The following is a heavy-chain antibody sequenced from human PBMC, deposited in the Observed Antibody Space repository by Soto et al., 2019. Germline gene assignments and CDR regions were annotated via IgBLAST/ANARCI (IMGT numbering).Heavy chain of an antibody. CDR3: ARDHGMFLSYYYHGMDV. D-gene: IGHD3-10*02. V-gene: IGHV3-30-3*01. J-gene: IGHJ6*02. Sequence: GGSLRLSCAASGFTFSRFSMHWVRQAPGKGLAWVAVISYDGNNKHFAESVKGRFSISRDDSKNTVYLEMNNLRGDDSAVYYCARDHGMFLSYYYHGMDVWGQGTTVTVSS. CDR2: ISYDGNNK. CDR1: GFTFSRFS.